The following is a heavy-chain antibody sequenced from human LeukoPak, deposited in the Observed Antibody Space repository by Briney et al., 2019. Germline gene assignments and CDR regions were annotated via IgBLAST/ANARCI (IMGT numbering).Heavy chain of an antibody. Sequence: PGGSLRLSCAASGLTFSDYYMSWIRQAPGKGLEWVSYISSSGNTTYHADSVKGRFTISRDNAKNSLYLQMSSLRAEDTAVYYCARDGGSSWYFDYWGQGTLVTVSS. CDR1: GLTFSDYY. J-gene: IGHJ4*02. CDR3: ARDGGSSWYFDY. D-gene: IGHD6-13*01. CDR2: ISSSGNTT. V-gene: IGHV3-11*04.